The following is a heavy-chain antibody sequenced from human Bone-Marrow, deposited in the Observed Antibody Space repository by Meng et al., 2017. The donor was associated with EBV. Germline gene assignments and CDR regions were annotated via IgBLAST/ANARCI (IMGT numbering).Heavy chain of an antibody. D-gene: IGHD5-12*01. CDR3: VRDLWLRIGECV. V-gene: IGHV1-69*17. CDR2: ITPVFGVA. CDR1: GASFNNFG. J-gene: IGHJ4*02. Sequence: VQIVESGAEGKKPVFSVKVSCKGLGASFNNFGISWVRQAPGQGLEWMGDITPVFGVANYAESFQGRVTISADTSTRTTYMDLSSLRSDDTAVYYCVRDLWLRIGECVWGQGTLVTVSS.